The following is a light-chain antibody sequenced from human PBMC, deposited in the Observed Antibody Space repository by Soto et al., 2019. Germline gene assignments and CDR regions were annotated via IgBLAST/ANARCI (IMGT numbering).Light chain of an antibody. CDR1: QSVTSTY. V-gene: IGKV3-20*01. CDR2: GAS. J-gene: IGKJ5*01. Sequence: IVLTQSPGTLSLSPGERATLSCRSSQSVTSTYFAWYQQRPGQAPRLLIYGASSRATGIPDRFSGRGSGTDFTLTISRLEPEDFAVYYCQQYSSSPYTFGQGTRLEIK. CDR3: QQYSSSPYT.